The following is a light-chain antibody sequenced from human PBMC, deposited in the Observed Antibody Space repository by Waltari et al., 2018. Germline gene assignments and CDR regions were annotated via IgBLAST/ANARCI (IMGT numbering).Light chain of an antibody. CDR2: GAS. CDR1: QGIKNL. J-gene: IGKJ3*01. V-gene: IGKV1-16*02. Sequence: DIQMTQSPSSLSASVGDRVTITWRASQGIKNLLAWFQQKPGKAPKSRIYGASTLQSGVPSKFSGSGSGTHFTLTISDLQPDDFATYFCQQYDGYPFTFGPGTTVDVK. CDR3: QQYDGYPFT.